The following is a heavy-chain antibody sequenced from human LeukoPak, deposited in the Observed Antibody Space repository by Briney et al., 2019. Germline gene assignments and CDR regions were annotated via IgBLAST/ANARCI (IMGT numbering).Heavy chain of an antibody. V-gene: IGHV4-38-2*02. CDR3: ARDVEYSSGPSFDY. J-gene: IGHJ4*02. CDR1: GYSISSGYY. CDR2: IYHSGST. Sequence: NPSETLSLTCTVSGYSISSGYYWGWIRQPPGKGLEWIGSIYHSGSTYYNPSLKSRVTISVDTSKNQFSLKLSSVTAADTAVYYCARDVEYSSGPSFDYWGQGTLVTVSS. D-gene: IGHD6-19*01.